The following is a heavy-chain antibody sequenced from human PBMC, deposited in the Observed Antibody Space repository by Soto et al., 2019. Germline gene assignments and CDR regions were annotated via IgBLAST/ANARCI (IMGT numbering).Heavy chain of an antibody. J-gene: IGHJ3*02. CDR2: IYYSGST. V-gene: IGHV4-31*03. D-gene: IGHD5-12*01. CDR3: ATWLDLDAFDI. Sequence: PSETLSLTCTVSGGSISRGGYYWSWIRQHPGKGLEWIGYIYYSGSTYYNPSLKSRVTISVDTSKNQFSLKLSSVTAADTAVYYCATWLDLDAFDIWGQGTMVTVS. CDR1: GGSISRGGYY.